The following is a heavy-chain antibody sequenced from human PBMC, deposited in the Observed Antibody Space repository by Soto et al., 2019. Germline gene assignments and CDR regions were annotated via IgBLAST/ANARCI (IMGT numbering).Heavy chain of an antibody. CDR2: INGANGNT. CDR1: GYTFTAYA. V-gene: IGHV1-3*05. D-gene: IGHD3-16*02. Sequence: QVQLVQSGAEEKKPGASVKDSRETSGYTFTAYAIHCVRQAPGQRLEWMGWINGANGNTRYAQKFQTRLTSTRDTSAVTAYMDLSSLRFEATAVYYCARSALSPSGGVIGPFDFWGQGNLVAVSS. CDR3: ARSALSPSGGVIGPFDF. J-gene: IGHJ4*02.